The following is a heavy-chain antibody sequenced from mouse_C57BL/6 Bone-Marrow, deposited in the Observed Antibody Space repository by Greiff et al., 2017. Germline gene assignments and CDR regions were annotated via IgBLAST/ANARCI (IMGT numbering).Heavy chain of an antibody. V-gene: IGHV10-1*01. J-gene: IGHJ4*01. Sequence: EVQGVESGGGLVQPKGSLKLSCAASGFSFNTYAMNWVRQAPGKGLEWVARIRSKSNNYATYYADSVKDRFTISRDDSESMLYLQMNNLKTEDTAMYYCVRQGPYAMDYWGQGTSVTVSS. CDR1: GFSFNTYA. CDR2: IRSKSNNYAT. CDR3: VRQGPYAMDY.